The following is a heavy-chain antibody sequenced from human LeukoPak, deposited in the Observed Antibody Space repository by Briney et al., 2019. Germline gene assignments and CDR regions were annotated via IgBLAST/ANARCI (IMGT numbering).Heavy chain of an antibody. CDR2: IKQDGSEK. J-gene: IGHJ4*02. V-gene: IGHV3-7*01. D-gene: IGHD3-10*01. CDR3: ARRPGQDYFDY. CDR1: GFTFNSYA. Sequence: PGGSLRLSCAASGFTFNSYAMSWVRQAPGKGLEWVANIKQDGSEKYYVDSVKGRFTISRDNAKNSLYLQMNSLRAEDTAVYYCARRPGQDYFDYWGQGTLVTVSS.